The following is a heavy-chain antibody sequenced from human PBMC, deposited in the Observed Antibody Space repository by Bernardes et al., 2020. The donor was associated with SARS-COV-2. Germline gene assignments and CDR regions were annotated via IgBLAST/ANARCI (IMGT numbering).Heavy chain of an antibody. CDR2: ISSSGSTI. Sequence: GGSLRLSCAASGFTFSDYYMSWIRQAPGKGLEWVSYISSSGSTIYYADSVKGRFTISRDNAKNSLYLQMNSLRAENTAVYYCARDTAMVKANYYYYGMDVWGQGTTGTVSS. CDR1: GFTFSDYY. D-gene: IGHD5-18*01. CDR3: ARDTAMVKANYYYYGMDV. J-gene: IGHJ6*02. V-gene: IGHV3-11*01.